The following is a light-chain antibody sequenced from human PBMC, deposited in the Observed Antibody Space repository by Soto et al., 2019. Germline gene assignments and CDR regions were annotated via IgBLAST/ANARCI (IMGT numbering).Light chain of an antibody. V-gene: IGKV2-28*01. Sequence: DIVMTQSPLSLSVTPGEPAAISCRSSRSLMYRNGNNYLDWYLQKPGQSPQLLISLGSNRASGVPDRFSGSVSGTDFTLKISRVEAEDVGVYYCMQALQTPRTFGQGTKLEIK. CDR3: MQALQTPRT. CDR1: RSLMYRNGNNY. CDR2: LGS. J-gene: IGKJ2*01.